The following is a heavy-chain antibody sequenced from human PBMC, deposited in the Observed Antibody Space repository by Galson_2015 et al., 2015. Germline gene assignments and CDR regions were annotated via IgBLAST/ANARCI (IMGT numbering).Heavy chain of an antibody. D-gene: IGHD3-22*01. Sequence: SVKVSCKASGYTFTSYDINWVRQATGQGLEWMGWMNPNSGNTGYAQKFQGRVTMTRNTSISTAYKELSSLRSEDTAVYYCARGRLEEGNYYDSSGYSDYWGQGTLVTVSS. V-gene: IGHV1-8*01. J-gene: IGHJ4*02. CDR2: MNPNSGNT. CDR3: ARGRLEEGNYYDSSGYSDY. CDR1: GYTFTSYD.